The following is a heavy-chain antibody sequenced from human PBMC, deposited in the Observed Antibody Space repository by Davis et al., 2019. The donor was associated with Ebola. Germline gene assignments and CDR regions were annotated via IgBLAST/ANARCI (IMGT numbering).Heavy chain of an antibody. V-gene: IGHV3-74*01. D-gene: IGHD3-22*01. CDR3: RTLYDNGRH. J-gene: IGHJ4*02. CDR2: INSDESS. CDR1: GFTFSSYW. Sequence: HTGGSLRLSCAASGFTFSSYWMDWVRQAPGKGLVWVSRINSDESSSYADSVKGRFTISRDNAKNTVYLQMNSLKAEDTAVYYCRTLYDNGRHWGQGTLVTVSS.